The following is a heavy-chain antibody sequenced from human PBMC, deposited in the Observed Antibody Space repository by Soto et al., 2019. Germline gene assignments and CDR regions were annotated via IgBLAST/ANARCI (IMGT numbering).Heavy chain of an antibody. D-gene: IGHD3-16*01. CDR1: GYTFTSYG. V-gene: IGHV1-18*01. CDR3: AREGASERPSYGMDV. Sequence: QVQLVQSGAEVKKPGPSVKVSCKASGYTFTSYGISWVRQAPGQGLEWMGWISAYNGNTNYAQKLQGRVTLTTDTPTSTAYMELRSLRSDDTAVYYSAREGASERPSYGMDVWGQGTTVTFSS. J-gene: IGHJ6*02. CDR2: ISAYNGNT.